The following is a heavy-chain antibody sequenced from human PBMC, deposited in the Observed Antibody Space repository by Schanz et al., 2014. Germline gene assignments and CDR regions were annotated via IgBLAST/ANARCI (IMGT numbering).Heavy chain of an antibody. J-gene: IGHJ4*02. CDR2: LLSSERA. Sequence: QVQLQASGPGLVKPSETLSLTCTVSGGSMSGYHWIWIRQPPGRGLEWIAYLLSSERAKYNPSLDSRSTLSLDTSKSQFSLHLRYVTAADTAVYYCATIPRGNIYGYFDYWGQGSLVTVSS. CDR3: ATIPRGNIYGYFDY. V-gene: IGHV4-4*08. D-gene: IGHD5-18*01. CDR1: GGSMSGYH.